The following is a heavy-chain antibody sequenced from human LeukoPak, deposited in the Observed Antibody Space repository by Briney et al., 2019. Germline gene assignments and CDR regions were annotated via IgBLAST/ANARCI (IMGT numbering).Heavy chain of an antibody. CDR2: ISSSSSYI. Sequence: PGGSLRLSCAASGFTFSSYSMNWVRQAPGKGLEWVSSISSSSSYIYYADSVKGRFTISRDNAKNSLYLQMNSLRAEDTAVYYCARDSPEVVTSLARHGAFDIWGQGTMVTVSS. D-gene: IGHD2-21*02. CDR1: GFTFSSYS. J-gene: IGHJ3*02. V-gene: IGHV3-21*01. CDR3: ARDSPEVVTSLARHGAFDI.